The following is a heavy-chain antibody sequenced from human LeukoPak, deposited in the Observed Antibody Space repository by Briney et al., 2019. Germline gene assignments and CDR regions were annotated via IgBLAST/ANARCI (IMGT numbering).Heavy chain of an antibody. CDR1: GFTFNSYG. Sequence: GGSLRLSCAASGFTFNSYGMHWVRQAPGKGLEWVAVIWYDGSNKYYAASVKGRFTISRDKSKNSLYLQMNSLRAEDTAVYYCARELGGYYDILTGYYVGYNWFDHWGQGTLVTVSS. V-gene: IGHV3-33*01. J-gene: IGHJ5*02. CDR3: ARELGGYYDILTGYYVGYNWFDH. D-gene: IGHD3-9*01. CDR2: IWYDGSNK.